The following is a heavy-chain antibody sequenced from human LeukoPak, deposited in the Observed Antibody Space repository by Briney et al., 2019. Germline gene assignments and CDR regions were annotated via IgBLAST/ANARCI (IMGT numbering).Heavy chain of an antibody. D-gene: IGHD5-24*01. CDR1: GFTVSSNY. Sequence: GGSLRLSCAASGFTVSSNYMSWVRQAPGKGLEWVSVIYSGGSTYYADSVKGRFTISRDNSKNTLYLQMNSLRAADTAVYYCARTRDGYNPFDYWGQGTLVTVSS. J-gene: IGHJ4*02. V-gene: IGHV3-66*01. CDR2: IYSGGST. CDR3: ARTRDGYNPFDY.